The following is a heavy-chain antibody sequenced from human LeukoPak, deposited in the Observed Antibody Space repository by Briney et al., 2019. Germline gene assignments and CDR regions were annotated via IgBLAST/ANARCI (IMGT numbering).Heavy chain of an antibody. CDR3: ARDDCGDTCYPGGY. D-gene: IGHD2-21*01. V-gene: IGHV1-3*01. CDR2: INAGNGDT. Sequence: ASVKVSCTASGYTFTKYVVHWVCQAPGQRPGWMGWINAGNGDTKYSQNFQDRVTITRDTSAHTAYMDLSSLTSEDTALYYCARDDCGDTCYPGGYWGQGTLVTVSS. CDR1: GYTFTKYV. J-gene: IGHJ4*02.